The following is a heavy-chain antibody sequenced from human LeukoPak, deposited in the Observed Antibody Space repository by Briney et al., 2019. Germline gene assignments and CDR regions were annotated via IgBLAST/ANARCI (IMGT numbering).Heavy chain of an antibody. CDR1: GSSFTSYW. CDR3: ARHLMTTVTSDAFDI. V-gene: IGHV5-51*01. J-gene: IGHJ3*02. CDR2: IYPGDSDT. Sequence: GESLKISCKGSGSSFTSYWIGWVRQMPGKGLKWMGIIYPGDSDTRYSPSFQGQVTIPADKSISTAYLQWSSLKASDTAMYYCARHLMTTVTSDAFDIWGQGTMFTVSS. D-gene: IGHD4-17*01.